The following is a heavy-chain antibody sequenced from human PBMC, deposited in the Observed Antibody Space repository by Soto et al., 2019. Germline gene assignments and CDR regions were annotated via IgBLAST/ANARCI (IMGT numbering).Heavy chain of an antibody. CDR1: GCSIISGGYY. CDR3: ARELPTSSGYYYGVFDY. Sequence: TLYLTCTVFGCSIISGGYYWSWIRQHPGKGLEWIGYIYYSGSTYYNPSLKSRVTISVDTSKNQFSLKLSSVTAADTAVSYCARELPTSSGYYYGVFDYWGQGTLVTVSS. D-gene: IGHD3-22*01. J-gene: IGHJ4*02. V-gene: IGHV4-31*03. CDR2: IYYSGST.